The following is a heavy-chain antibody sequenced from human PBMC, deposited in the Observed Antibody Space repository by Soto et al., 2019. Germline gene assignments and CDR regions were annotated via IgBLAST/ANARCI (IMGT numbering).Heavy chain of an antibody. Sequence: EVQLLESGGDLVQPGGSLRLSCAASGFTFSNFGMSWVRQAPGKGLEWVSAITASSASTYYAGSALGPFTISRDNSMTTLSLRMHSLSGEDTAVYYCATAPDSDYSAYDLDFAYWGQGTKVAVSS. CDR3: ATAPDSDYSAYDLDFAY. J-gene: IGHJ4*02. CDR2: ITASSAST. V-gene: IGHV3-23*01. CDR1: GFTFSNFG. D-gene: IGHD5-12*01.